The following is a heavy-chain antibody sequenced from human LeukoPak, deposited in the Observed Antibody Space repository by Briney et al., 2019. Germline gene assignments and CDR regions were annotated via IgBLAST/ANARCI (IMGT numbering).Heavy chain of an antibody. Sequence: GGSLRLSCVASGFIFTHGWTSWVRQAPGKGLEWVGRIKSKTDGGTADYAAPVKGRFTISRDESTNTLYLQMNSLKTADTGVYYCTTVQTGRFDPWGQGSLATV. J-gene: IGHJ5*02. D-gene: IGHD1-14*01. CDR2: IKSKTDGGTA. CDR1: GFIFTHGW. CDR3: TTVQTGRFDP. V-gene: IGHV3-15*01.